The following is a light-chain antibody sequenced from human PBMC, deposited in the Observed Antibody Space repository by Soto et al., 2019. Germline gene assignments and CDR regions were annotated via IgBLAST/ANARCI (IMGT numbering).Light chain of an antibody. Sequence: QSALTQPPSASGSPGQSVTISCTGTSSDVGDYNYVSWYQRHPGKAPKLMIYEVSKRPSGVPDRFSGSKSGNTASLTVSGLQAEDEADYYCSSFAGSNNFPYVFGTGTKVTVL. CDR2: EVS. CDR3: SSFAGSNNFPYV. V-gene: IGLV2-8*01. CDR1: SSDVGDYNY. J-gene: IGLJ1*01.